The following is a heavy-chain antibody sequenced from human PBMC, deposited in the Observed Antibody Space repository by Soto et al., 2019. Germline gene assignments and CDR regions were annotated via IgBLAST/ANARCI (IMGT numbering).Heavy chain of an antibody. D-gene: IGHD3-10*01. CDR2: ISSSSSYT. CDR3: AKWSITMVRRVIKDAFDI. V-gene: IGHV3-11*06. CDR1: GFTFSDYY. J-gene: IGHJ3*02. Sequence: GGSLRLSCAASGFTFSDYYMSWIRQAPGKGLEWVSYISSSSSYTNYADSVKGRFTISRDNAKNSLYLQMNSLRAEDTAVYYCAKWSITMVRRVIKDAFDIWGQGTMVTVSS.